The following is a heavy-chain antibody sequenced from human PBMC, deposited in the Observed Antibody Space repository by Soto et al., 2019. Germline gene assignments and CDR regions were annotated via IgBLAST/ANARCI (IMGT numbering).Heavy chain of an antibody. D-gene: IGHD3-22*01. CDR1: GGSFSGYY. CDR3: ATRDYYDSSGYYSNWFDP. CDR2: INHSGST. J-gene: IGHJ5*02. V-gene: IGHV4-34*01. Sequence: QVQLQQWGAGLLKPSETLSLTCAVYGGSFSGYYWSWIRQPPGKGLEWIGEINHSGSTNYNPSLKSRVTIPVDTSTNQFSLKLSSVTAADTAVYYCATRDYYDSSGYYSNWFDPWGQGTLVTVSS.